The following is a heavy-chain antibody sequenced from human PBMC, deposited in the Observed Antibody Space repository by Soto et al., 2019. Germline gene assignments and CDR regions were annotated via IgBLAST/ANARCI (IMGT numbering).Heavy chain of an antibody. J-gene: IGHJ5*02. CDR3: AKDPRYYGSGSYFTSSSLNWFDP. V-gene: IGHV3-23*01. Sequence: LRLSCAASGFTFSSYAMSWVRQAPGKGLEWVSAISGSGGSTYYADSVKGRFTISRDNSKNTLYLQMNSLRAEDTAVYYCAKDPRYYGSGSYFTSSSLNWFDPWGQGTLVTVSS. CDR2: ISGSGGST. D-gene: IGHD3-10*01. CDR1: GFTFSSYA.